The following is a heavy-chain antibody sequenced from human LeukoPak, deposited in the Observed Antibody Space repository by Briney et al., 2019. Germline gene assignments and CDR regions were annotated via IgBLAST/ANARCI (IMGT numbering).Heavy chain of an antibody. CDR1: GFTFSDYY. D-gene: IGHD3-22*01. CDR3: ARPNGLYYYDSSGYYPLAY. V-gene: IGHV3-11*04. CDR2: ISSSGSTI. Sequence: GGSLRLSCAASGFTFSDYYMSWIRQAPGKGLEWVSYISSSGSTIYYADSVKGRFTISRDNAKNSLYLQMNSLRAEDTAVYYCARPNGLYYYDSSGYYPLAYWGQGTLVTVSS. J-gene: IGHJ4*02.